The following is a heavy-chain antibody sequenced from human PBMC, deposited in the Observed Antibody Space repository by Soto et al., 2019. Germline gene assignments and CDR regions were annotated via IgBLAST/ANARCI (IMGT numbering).Heavy chain of an antibody. CDR3: ARDDPYYDFGSMAADYYYYGRDV. D-gene: IGHD3-3*01. CDR2: ISSSSSYI. Sequence: GSLRLSCAASGFTFSSDSMNWVRQSPGKGLEWVSSISSSSSYIYYADSVKGRFTISRDNAKNSLYLQMNSLRAEDTAVYYCARDDPYYDFGSMAADYYYYGRDVWGQGTTVTVSS. CDR1: GFTFSSDS. V-gene: IGHV3-21*01. J-gene: IGHJ6*02.